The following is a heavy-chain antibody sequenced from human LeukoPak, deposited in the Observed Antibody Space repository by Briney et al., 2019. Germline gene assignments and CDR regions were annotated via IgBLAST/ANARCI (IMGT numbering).Heavy chain of an antibody. CDR3: AREGAGGFDY. D-gene: IGHD2-8*02. CDR1: GFTFSSYA. V-gene: IGHV3-30-3*01. CDR2: ISYDGSNK. J-gene: IGHJ4*02. Sequence: GGSLRLSCAASGFTFSSYAMHWVRQAPGKGLEWVAVISYDGSNKYYADSVKGRFTISRDNSKNTLYLQMNSLRAEDTAVYYCAREGAGGFDYWGQGTLVTVSS.